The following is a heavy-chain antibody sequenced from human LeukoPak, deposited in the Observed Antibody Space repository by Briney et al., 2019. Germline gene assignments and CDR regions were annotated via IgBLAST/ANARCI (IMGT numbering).Heavy chain of an antibody. V-gene: IGHV3-23*01. CDR2: ISGSGDLT. D-gene: IGHD2-21*02. CDR1: GYTFYNYA. Sequence: GGSLRLSCAASGYTFYNYAVTWVRQAPGKGLEWVSAISGSGDLTHYADSVKGRFTISRDNSKNTLNLQMNSLRDDDTAVYYCAKLIGDWDVVFDSWGQGTLVTVSS. J-gene: IGHJ4*02. CDR3: AKLIGDWDVVFDS.